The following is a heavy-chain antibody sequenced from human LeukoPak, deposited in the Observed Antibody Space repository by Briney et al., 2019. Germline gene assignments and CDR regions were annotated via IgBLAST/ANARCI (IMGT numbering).Heavy chain of an antibody. V-gene: IGHV3-11*06. CDR1: GFTFSDYY. D-gene: IGHD5-18*01. CDR2: ISSSSSYT. Sequence: GGSLRLSCAASGFTFSDYYMSWIRQAPGKGLEWLSYISSSSSYTNYADSVKGRFTISRDNAKNSLYLQMNSLRAEDTAVYYCARDLVQLWSKDFWGQGTLVTVSS. CDR3: ARDLVQLWSKDF. J-gene: IGHJ4*02.